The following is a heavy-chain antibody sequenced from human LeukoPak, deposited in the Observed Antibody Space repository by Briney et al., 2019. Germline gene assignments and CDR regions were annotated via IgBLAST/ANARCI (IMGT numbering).Heavy chain of an antibody. CDR2: IYYSGST. V-gene: IGHV4-30-4*01. D-gene: IGHD2-2*01. Sequence: SQTLSLTCTVSGGSISSGDYYWSWIRQPPGKGLEWIGYIYYSGSTYYNPSLKSRVTISVDTSKNQFSLKLSSVTAADTAVYYCAREQYQLLDWFDPWGQGTLVTVSS. CDR3: AREQYQLLDWFDP. CDR1: GGSISSGDYY. J-gene: IGHJ5*02.